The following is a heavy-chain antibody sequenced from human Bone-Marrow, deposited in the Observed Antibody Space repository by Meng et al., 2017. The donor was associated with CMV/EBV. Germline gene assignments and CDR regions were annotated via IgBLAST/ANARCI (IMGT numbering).Heavy chain of an antibody. J-gene: IGHJ3*02. V-gene: IGHV3-20*04. CDR3: ARTPLGAFDI. CDR1: GFTFDDYG. Sequence: GESLKISCAASGFTFDDYGMSWVRQAPGKGLEWVSGINWNGGSTGYADSVKGRFTISRDNAKNSLYLQMNSLRAEDTALYYCARTPLGAFDIWGQGTRVTVSS. CDR2: INWNGGST.